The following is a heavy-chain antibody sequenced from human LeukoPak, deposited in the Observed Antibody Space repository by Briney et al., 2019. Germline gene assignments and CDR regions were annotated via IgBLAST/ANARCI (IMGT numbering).Heavy chain of an antibody. V-gene: IGHV3-30*18. D-gene: IGHD5-12*01. CDR1: GFSFRNYG. CDR3: ANPQSRGYDYLDY. Sequence: GGSLRLSCAASGFSFRNYGMHWVRHAPGKGLEWVAVISIDGREKYYADSVKGRFTISRDNSKNTLYLQMNSLRGDDTAVYYCANPQSRGYDYLDYWGQGTLVTVSS. J-gene: IGHJ4*02. CDR2: ISIDGREK.